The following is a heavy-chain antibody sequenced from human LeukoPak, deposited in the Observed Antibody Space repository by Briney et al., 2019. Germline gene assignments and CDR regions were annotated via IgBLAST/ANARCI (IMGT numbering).Heavy chain of an antibody. Sequence: SVKVSCKTSGGTFSKYTISWVRQRPGQGLEWMGGITPLFGTANYAQKFQGRVTITADESASTAYMELSSLRSEDTAVYYCARDTDAYFDYWGQGTLVTVSS. CDR3: ARDTDAYFDY. CDR1: GGTFSKYT. CDR2: ITPLFGTA. J-gene: IGHJ4*02. V-gene: IGHV1-69*13.